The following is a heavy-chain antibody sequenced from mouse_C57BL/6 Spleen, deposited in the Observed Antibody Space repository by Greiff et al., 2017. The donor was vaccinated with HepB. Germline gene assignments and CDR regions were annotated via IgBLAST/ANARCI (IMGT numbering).Heavy chain of an antibody. CDR2: IDPEDGET. D-gene: IGHD3-2*02. J-gene: IGHJ2*01. Sequence: VQLKQSGAELVKPGASVKLSCTASGFNIKDYYMHWVKQRTEQGLEWIGRIDPEDGETKYAPKCQGKATITADPSSNTACLQLSSLTSEDTAVYYGARSSRVDSSGCDYWGQGTTLTVSA. CDR1: GFNIKDYY. CDR3: ARSSRVDSSGCDY. V-gene: IGHV14-2*01.